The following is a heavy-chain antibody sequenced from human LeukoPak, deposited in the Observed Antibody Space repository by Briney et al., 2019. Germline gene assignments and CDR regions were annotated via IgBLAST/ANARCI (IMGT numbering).Heavy chain of an antibody. D-gene: IGHD1-1*01. CDR3: ARDEWRGQLAYYFDS. J-gene: IGHJ4*02. CDR2: TSHTGHLK. CDR1: GFTFSWFG. V-gene: IGHV3-30*06. Sequence: PGGSLRLSCAASGFTFSWFGMHWIRQLPGKGLEWVAATSHTGHLKFYADSVRGRFTISRDNSNNTLYLQMNSLRPDDTALYYCARDEWRGQLAYYFDSWGQGTLVTVSS.